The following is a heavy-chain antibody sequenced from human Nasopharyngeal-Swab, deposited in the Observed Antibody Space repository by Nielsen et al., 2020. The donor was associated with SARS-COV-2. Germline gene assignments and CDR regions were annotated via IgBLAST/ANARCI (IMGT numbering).Heavy chain of an antibody. V-gene: IGHV1-46*01. CDR1: GYTFTSYY. CDR3: ARVNYGSGSYLGGVDY. CDR2: INPSGGST. J-gene: IGHJ4*02. D-gene: IGHD3-10*01. Sequence: ASVKVSCKASGYTFTSYYMHWVRQAPGQGLEWMGIINPSGGSTSYARKFQGRVTMTRDTSTSTVYMELGSLRSEDTAVYYCARVNYGSGSYLGGVDYWGQGALVTVSS.